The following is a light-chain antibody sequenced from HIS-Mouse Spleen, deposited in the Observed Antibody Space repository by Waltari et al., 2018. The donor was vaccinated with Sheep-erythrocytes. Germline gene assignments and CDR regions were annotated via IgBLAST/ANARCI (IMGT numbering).Light chain of an antibody. J-gene: IGLJ2*01. CDR1: TLGDKY. CDR3: QAWDSSTAV. Sequence: SYELTQPPSVSVSPGQTASITYSGDTLGDKYACWYQQKPGQSPVLVIYQDSKRPSGIPERFSGSNSGNTATLTISGTQAMDEADYYCQAWDSSTAVFGGWTKLTVL. V-gene: IGLV3-1*01. CDR2: QDS.